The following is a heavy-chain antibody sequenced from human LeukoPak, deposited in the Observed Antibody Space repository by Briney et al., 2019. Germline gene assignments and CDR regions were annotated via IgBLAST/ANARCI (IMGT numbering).Heavy chain of an antibody. J-gene: IGHJ4*02. CDR3: ARVKRENRGIVVVVAAPRGYYFDY. Sequence: ASVKVSCKASGYTFTSYDINWVRQATGQGLEWMGWMNPNSGNTGYAQKFQGRVTMTRNTSISTAYMELSSLRSEDTAVYYCARVKRENRGIVVVVAAPRGYYFDYWGQGTLVTVSS. CDR2: MNPNSGNT. V-gene: IGHV1-8*01. D-gene: IGHD2-15*01. CDR1: GYTFTSYD.